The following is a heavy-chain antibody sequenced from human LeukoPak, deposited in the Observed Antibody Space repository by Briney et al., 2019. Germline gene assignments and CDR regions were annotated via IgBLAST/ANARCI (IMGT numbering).Heavy chain of an antibody. V-gene: IGHV3-73*01. D-gene: IGHD3-22*01. Sequence: GGSLRLSCAASGFTFSGSAMHWVRQASGKGLEWVGRIRGKANSYATAYAASMKGRFTISRDDSKNTAYLQMNSLKTEDTAVYYCTTPYYDSSGYSSYRDDYWGQGTLVTVSS. CDR1: GFTFSGSA. CDR2: IRGKANSYAT. CDR3: TTPYYDSSGYSSYRDDY. J-gene: IGHJ4*02.